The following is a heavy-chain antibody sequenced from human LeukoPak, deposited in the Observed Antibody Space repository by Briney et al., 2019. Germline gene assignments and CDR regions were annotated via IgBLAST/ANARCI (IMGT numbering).Heavy chain of an antibody. V-gene: IGHV4-30-2*01. Sequence: SQTLSLTCTVSGGSISSGGYYWSWIRQPPGKGLEWIGYIYHSGSTYYNPSLKSRVTISVDRSKNQFSLKLSSVTAADTAVYYCARVIGSGPYDAFDIWGQGTMVTVSS. D-gene: IGHD3-10*01. CDR2: IYHSGST. J-gene: IGHJ3*02. CDR1: GGSISSGGYY. CDR3: ARVIGSGPYDAFDI.